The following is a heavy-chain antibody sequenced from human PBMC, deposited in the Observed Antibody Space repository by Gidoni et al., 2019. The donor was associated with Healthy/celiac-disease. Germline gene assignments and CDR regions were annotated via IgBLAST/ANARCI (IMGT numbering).Heavy chain of an antibody. J-gene: IGHJ4*02. V-gene: IGHV3-7*01. CDR1: FTFSSYW. CDR3: VSQRWLHIFDY. CDR2: IKQDGSEK. D-gene: IGHD5-12*01. Sequence: FTFSSYWMSWVRQAPGKGLEWVANIKQDGSEKYYVDSVKGRFTISGDNAKNSLYLRMNSLRAEDTAVYYCVSQRWLHIFDYWGQGTMVTVSS.